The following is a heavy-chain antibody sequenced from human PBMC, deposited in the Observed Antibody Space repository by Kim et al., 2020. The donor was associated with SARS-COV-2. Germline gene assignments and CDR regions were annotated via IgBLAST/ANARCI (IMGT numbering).Heavy chain of an antibody. V-gene: IGHV4-59*01. Sequence: PPPNRRVTISEATSKNQFSLKLSSVTAADTAVYYCARATVWFGELSWFDPWGQGTLVTVSS. D-gene: IGHD3-10*01. J-gene: IGHJ5*02. CDR3: ARATVWFGELSWFDP.